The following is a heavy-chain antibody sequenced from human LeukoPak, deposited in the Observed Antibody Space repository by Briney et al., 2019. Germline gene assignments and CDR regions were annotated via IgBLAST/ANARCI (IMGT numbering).Heavy chain of an antibody. V-gene: IGHV3-21*01. CDR1: GFTFSSYS. J-gene: IGHJ4*02. D-gene: IGHD2-15*01. Sequence: GGSLRLSCAASGFTFSSYSMNWVRQAPGKGPEWVSSVSSSSSYIYYADSVKGRFTISRDNAKNSLYLQMNSLRAEDTAVYYCARDGELLPPTHFDYWGQGTLVTVSS. CDR3: ARDGELLPPTHFDY. CDR2: VSSSSSYI.